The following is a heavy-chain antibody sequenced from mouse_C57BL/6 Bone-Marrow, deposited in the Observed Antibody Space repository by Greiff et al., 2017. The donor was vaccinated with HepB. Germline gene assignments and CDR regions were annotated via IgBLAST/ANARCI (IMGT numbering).Heavy chain of an antibody. Sequence: EVMLVESGGGLVQPGGSLKLSCAASGFTFSDYYMYWVRQTPEKRLEWVAYISNGGGSTYYPDTVKGRFTISRDNAKNTLYLQMSRLKSEDTAMYYCARANYYGSSSGWGQGTLVTVSA. CDR2: ISNGGGST. CDR3: ARANYYGSSSG. CDR1: GFTFSDYY. D-gene: IGHD1-1*01. V-gene: IGHV5-12*01. J-gene: IGHJ3*02.